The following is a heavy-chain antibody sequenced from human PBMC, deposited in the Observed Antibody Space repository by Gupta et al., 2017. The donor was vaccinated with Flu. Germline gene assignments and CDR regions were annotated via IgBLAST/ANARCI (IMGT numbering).Heavy chain of an antibody. J-gene: IGHJ6*03. CDR3: TTVFVDTASYYMDV. D-gene: IGHD5-18*01. V-gene: IGHV3-15*01. CDR2: IKSKTDGGTT. CDR1: GFTLRNDW. Sequence: EVQLLESGGGLVKPGGSLRLSCADSGFTLRNDWMSWVRQAPGAGLEWVGRIKSKTDGGTTDYAAPVKGRFTISRDDSKNTLYLEMNSLKTEEKAVYYCTTVFVDTASYYMDVWGKGTTVTVSS.